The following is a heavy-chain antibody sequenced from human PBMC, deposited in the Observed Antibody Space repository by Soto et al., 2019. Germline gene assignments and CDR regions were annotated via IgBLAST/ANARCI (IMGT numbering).Heavy chain of an antibody. Sequence: LSLTCIVSGDSINSGDYYWSWIRQPPGKGLEWIGNIHFSGRTYYSPSLKSRVTMSTDTSKNQFSLRLTYVTSADTAVYYCARDKQGFSYGYGSQYFYYHGLDVWGQGTTVTVSS. CDR3: ARDKQGFSYGYGSQYFYYHGLDV. D-gene: IGHD5-18*01. CDR1: GDSINSGDYY. V-gene: IGHV4-30-4*01. CDR2: IHFSGRT. J-gene: IGHJ6*02.